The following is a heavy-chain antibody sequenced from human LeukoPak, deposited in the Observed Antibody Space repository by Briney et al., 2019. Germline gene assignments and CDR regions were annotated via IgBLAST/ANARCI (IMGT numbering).Heavy chain of an antibody. CDR3: ARECSGGSCYSGY. CDR1: SYSISSGYY. V-gene: IGHV4-38-2*02. Sequence: SETLSLTCTVSSYSISSGYYWGWIRPPPGKGLEWIGSIYHSGSTYYNPSLKSRVTISVDTSKNQFSLKLSSVTAADTAVYYCARECSGGSCYSGYWGQGTLVTVSS. D-gene: IGHD2-15*01. J-gene: IGHJ4*02. CDR2: IYHSGST.